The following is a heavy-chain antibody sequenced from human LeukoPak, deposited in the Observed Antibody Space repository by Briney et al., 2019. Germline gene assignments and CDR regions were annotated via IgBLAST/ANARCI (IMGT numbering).Heavy chain of an antibody. CDR1: GGTFSSYA. Sequence: SVKVSCKASGGTFSSYAISWVRQAPGQGLEWMGGIIPIFGTANYAQKFQGRVTITADESTSTAYMELSSLRSEDTAVYYCARASGVIVGATDAFDIWGQGTMVTVSS. CDR3: ARASGVIVGATDAFDI. J-gene: IGHJ3*02. CDR2: IIPIFGTA. D-gene: IGHD1-26*01. V-gene: IGHV1-69*13.